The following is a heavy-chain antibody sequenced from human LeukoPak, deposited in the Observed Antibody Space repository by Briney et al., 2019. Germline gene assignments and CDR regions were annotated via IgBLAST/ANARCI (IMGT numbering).Heavy chain of an antibody. V-gene: IGHV3-11*01. CDR3: AREGEYGGFDY. CDR2: ISNSGSTI. D-gene: IGHD3-16*01. J-gene: IGHJ4*02. CDR1: GFTFSDYY. Sequence: GGSLRLSCAASGFTFSDYYMSWIRQAPGKGPEWVSYISNSGSTIYYADSVKGRFTISRDNAKNSLFLQMSSLRAEDTAVYYCAREGEYGGFDYWGQGTLVTVSS.